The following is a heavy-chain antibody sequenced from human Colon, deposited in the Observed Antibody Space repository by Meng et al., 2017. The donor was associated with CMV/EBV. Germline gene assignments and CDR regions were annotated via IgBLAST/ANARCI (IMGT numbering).Heavy chain of an antibody. V-gene: IGHV3-7*01. J-gene: IGHJ3*02. D-gene: IGHD3-3*01. Sequence: GGSLRLSCGASGLALSSFCMSWVRQTPGKGLEWVASIQQDGSLTYYVDSVKGRFTISRDNAKNSLYLEMNSLRAEDTAVYYCVTTAVFEGIVHDAFDIWGQGTVVTVSS. CDR2: IQQDGSLT. CDR1: GLALSSFC. CDR3: VTTAVFEGIVHDAFDI.